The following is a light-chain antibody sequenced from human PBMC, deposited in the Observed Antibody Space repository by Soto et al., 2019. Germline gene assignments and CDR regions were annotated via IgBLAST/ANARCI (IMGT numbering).Light chain of an antibody. CDR1: QNSRSNY. CDR3: QQYGYEPLS. J-gene: IGKJ4*01. Sequence: EIVLTQSPGTLSLSPGQRATLSCRASQNSRSNYVAWYQHKPGQAPRLLIFGSSSTATDIPDRFCASGSGTDFSLTISRLEPEDFGVYYCQQYGYEPLSFGGGTKVEI. CDR2: GSS. V-gene: IGKV3-20*01.